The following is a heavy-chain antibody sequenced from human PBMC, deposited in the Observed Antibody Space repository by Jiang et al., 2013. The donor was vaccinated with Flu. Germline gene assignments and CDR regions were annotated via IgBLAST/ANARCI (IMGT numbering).Heavy chain of an antibody. J-gene: IGHJ3*02. CDR2: IYHSGST. CDR3: ARGPRIIGTRWYGFDI. Sequence: SWIRQPPGKGLEWIGYIYHSGSTYYNPSLKSRVTISVDRSKNQLSLNLSSVTAADTAVYYCARGPRIIGTRWYGFDIWGQGTMVTVSS. D-gene: IGHD1-20*01. V-gene: IGHV4-30-2*01.